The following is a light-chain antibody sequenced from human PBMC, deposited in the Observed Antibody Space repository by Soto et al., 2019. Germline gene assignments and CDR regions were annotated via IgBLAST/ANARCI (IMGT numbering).Light chain of an antibody. CDR2: GAT. Sequence: EIVMTQSPATLSVSPGERATLSCRASQSVSSNLAGYQQKPGQAPRLLIYGATTRATGIPARLSGSGSGTEVTLTIISLQSQDFSVYYCQQYNNWPPITFGGGTKVEIK. V-gene: IGKV3-15*01. CDR3: QQYNNWPPIT. CDR1: QSVSSN. J-gene: IGKJ4*01.